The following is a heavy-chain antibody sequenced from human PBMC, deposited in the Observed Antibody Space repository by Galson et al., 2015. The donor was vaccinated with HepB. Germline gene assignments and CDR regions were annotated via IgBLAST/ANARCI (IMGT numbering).Heavy chain of an antibody. CDR3: ASPHQSRERVFGEAIDY. V-gene: IGHV3-30*04. D-gene: IGHD3-10*01. CDR2: LSYDGSNK. J-gene: IGHJ4*02. CDR1: GFTFSYYA. Sequence: SLRLSCAASGFTFSYYAMHWVRQAPGKGLEWVAVLSYDGSNKYYADSVKGRFTISRDNSKNTLYLQMNSLRAEDTAVYYCASPHQSRERVFGEAIDYWGQGTLVTVSS.